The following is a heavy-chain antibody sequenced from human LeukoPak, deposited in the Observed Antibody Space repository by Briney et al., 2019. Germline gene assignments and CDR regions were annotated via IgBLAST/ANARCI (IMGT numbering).Heavy chain of an antibody. V-gene: IGHV3-53*01. CDR2: FYSGGST. CDR3: ARGPLGVDAFDI. D-gene: IGHD3-10*01. CDR1: GFSVSSNY. J-gene: IGHJ3*02. Sequence: GGSLRLSCAASGFSVSSNYMSWVRQAPGKGLEWVSVFYSGGSTYYADSVKGRFTISRDNSKNTLYLQMNSLRAEDTAVYYCARGPLGVDAFDIWGQGTMVTVSS.